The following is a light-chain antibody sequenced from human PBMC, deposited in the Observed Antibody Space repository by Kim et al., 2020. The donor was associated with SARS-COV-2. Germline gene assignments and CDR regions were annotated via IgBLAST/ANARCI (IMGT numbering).Light chain of an antibody. CDR1: QSVSRK. J-gene: IGKJ2*01. Sequence: LAASPGERVTLSCGASQSVSRKLAWYQQRPGQAPRLLMDGASTRATGFPARFSGSGSGTEFTLTISSLQSEDFALYFCHQYEDWPTLGQGTKLGI. V-gene: IGKV3-15*01. CDR2: GAS. CDR3: HQYEDWPT.